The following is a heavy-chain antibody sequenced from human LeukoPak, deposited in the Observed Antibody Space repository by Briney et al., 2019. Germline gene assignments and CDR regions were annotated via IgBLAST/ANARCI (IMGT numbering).Heavy chain of an antibody. CDR1: GFSSISYG. D-gene: IGHD4-11*01. J-gene: IGHJ4*02. CDR2: ISDDGRSK. Sequence: GGSLRLSCAASGFSSISYGMHWVRQAPGKGLEWVGVISDDGRSKDYADSVKGRFTISRDNSKDTLYLQMNSLRDEDTAVYYCAKRPSDYGNYVSYFDYWGQGTLVTVSS. CDR3: AKRPSDYGNYVSYFDY. V-gene: IGHV3-30*18.